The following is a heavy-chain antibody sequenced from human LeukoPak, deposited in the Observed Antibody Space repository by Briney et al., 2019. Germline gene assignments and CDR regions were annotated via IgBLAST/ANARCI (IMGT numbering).Heavy chain of an antibody. D-gene: IGHD3-16*01. V-gene: IGHV3-7*01. J-gene: IGHJ6*02. CDR3: ARALGKLQPYYYYYGMDV. CDR2: IKQDGSEK. CDR1: GFSFTNYW. Sequence: GGSLRLSCAASGFSFTNYWMSWVRQAPGKGLEWVASIKQDGSEKYYVDSAKGRFTISRDNAKNSLYLQMNYLRAEDTAVYYCARALGKLQPYYYYYGMDVWGQGTTVTVSS.